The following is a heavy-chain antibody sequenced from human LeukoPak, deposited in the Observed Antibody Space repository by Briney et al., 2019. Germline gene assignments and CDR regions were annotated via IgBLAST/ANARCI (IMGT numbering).Heavy chain of an antibody. CDR3: AKVTGGQTRKFDY. D-gene: IGHD3-16*01. CDR2: ISPDGRST. J-gene: IGHJ4*02. V-gene: IGHV3-74*01. Sequence: PGGSLRLSCAASGFTYGNYLMHWVRQAPGKGLVWVSRISPDGRSTNYADFVKGRFTVSRDNAMNTVYLQMNSLRAEDTAVYYCAKVTGGQTRKFDYWGQGTLVTVSS. CDR1: GFTYGNYL.